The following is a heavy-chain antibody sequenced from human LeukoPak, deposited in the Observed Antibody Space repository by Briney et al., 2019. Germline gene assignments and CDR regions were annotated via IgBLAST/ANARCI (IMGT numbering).Heavy chain of an antibody. CDR1: GGSIRSSYYY. CDR2: IYDSGST. D-gene: IGHD4-17*01. Sequence: SETLSLTCTVSGGSIRSSYYYWGWIRQPPGKGLEWIGSIYDSGSTYYNPSLKSRVTISVDTSKNQFSLKLNSVTAADTAVYYCASGGTVLDYWGQGTLVTVSS. J-gene: IGHJ4*02. V-gene: IGHV4-39*01. CDR3: ASGGTVLDY.